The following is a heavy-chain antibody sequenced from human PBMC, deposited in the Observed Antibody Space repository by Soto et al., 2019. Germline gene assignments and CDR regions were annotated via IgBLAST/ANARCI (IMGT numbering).Heavy chain of an antibody. CDR3: LIVATTQTYYYFDY. CDR1: GYTFTSYY. D-gene: IGHD5-12*01. J-gene: IGHJ4*02. V-gene: IGHV1-46*01. CDR2: INPSGGST. Sequence: GASVKVSCKASGYTFTSYYMHWVRQAPGQGLEWMGIINPSGGSTIYAQKFQGRVTMTEDTSTDTAYMELSSLRSEDTAVYYCLIVATTQTYYYFDYWGQGTLVTVSS.